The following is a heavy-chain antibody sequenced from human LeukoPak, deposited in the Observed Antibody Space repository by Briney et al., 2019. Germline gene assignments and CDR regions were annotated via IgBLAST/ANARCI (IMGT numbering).Heavy chain of an antibody. CDR2: IYHSGGT. J-gene: IGHJ4*02. Sequence: PSETLSLTCTVPGDSISSSSYYWGWIRQPPGKGLEWIGSIYHSGGTYYNPSLKSRVTMSVDTSKNQFSLKLSSVTAADTAVYYCARGRPRDSSIWYVDYWGQGTLVTVSS. D-gene: IGHD6-13*01. V-gene: IGHV4-39*07. CDR3: ARGRPRDSSIWYVDY. CDR1: GDSISSSSYY.